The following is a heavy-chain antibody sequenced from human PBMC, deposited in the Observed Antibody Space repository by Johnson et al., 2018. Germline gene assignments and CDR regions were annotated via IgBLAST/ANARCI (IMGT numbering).Heavy chain of an antibody. CDR1: GFTFSNSA. J-gene: IGHJ1*01. CDR3: AKDPHDSSWYRYFQH. CDR2: IRFSGTT. Sequence: VQLVESGGGLVEPGGSLGLSCAASGFTFSNSAMTWVRQAPGKGLEWVSAIRFSGTTKDADPVKGRFTISRDSSRATLYLQMNTLRAEDTAVYYCAKDPHDSSWYRYFQHWGQGTLVTVSS. D-gene: IGHD6-13*01. V-gene: IGHV3-23*04.